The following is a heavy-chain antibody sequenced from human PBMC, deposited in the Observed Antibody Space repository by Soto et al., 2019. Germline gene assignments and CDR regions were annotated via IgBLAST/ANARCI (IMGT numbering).Heavy chain of an antibody. CDR1: GTSIRNHY. Sequence: SETLSLTCTVSGTSIRNHYCSWIRQPAGKGLEWIGRIYSSGSTNYNPSLKSRVTMSVDTPKNQFSLKVSSVTAADTAVYYCARDSGSWSGYDFFDFWGQGSLVTVSS. D-gene: IGHD5-12*01. CDR3: ARDSGSWSGYDFFDF. V-gene: IGHV4-4*07. J-gene: IGHJ4*02. CDR2: IYSSGST.